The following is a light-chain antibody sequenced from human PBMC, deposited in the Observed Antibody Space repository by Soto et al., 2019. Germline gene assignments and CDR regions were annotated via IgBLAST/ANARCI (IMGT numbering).Light chain of an antibody. Sequence: DIQITQSPSTRSSSVLERCTITCPASQSISTYLAWYQQKPGKAPKLLIYKASSLESGVPSRFSGSGSGTEFTLTISSLQPDDFATYYCQQYNSYSATFGQGTKV. CDR2: KAS. V-gene: IGKV1-5*03. J-gene: IGKJ1*01. CDR3: QQYNSYSAT. CDR1: QSISTY.